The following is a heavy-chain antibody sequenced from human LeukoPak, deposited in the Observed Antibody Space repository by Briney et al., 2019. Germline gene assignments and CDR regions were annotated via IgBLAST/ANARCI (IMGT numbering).Heavy chain of an antibody. J-gene: IGHJ4*02. CDR2: INTNTGNP. D-gene: IGHD2-21*02. CDR3: GRVGGCGGDCYPEFSDS. Sequence: ASVKVSCKASGYTFTSYAMNWVRQAPGQGLEWMGWINTNTGNPTYAQGFTGRFVFSLDTSVSTAYLQISSLKAEDTAVYYCGRVGGCGGDCYPEFSDSGGKEPLVTFPS. CDR1: GYTFTSYA. V-gene: IGHV7-4-1*02.